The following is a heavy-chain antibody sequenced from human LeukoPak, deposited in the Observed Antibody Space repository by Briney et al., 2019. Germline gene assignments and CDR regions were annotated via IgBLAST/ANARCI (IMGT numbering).Heavy chain of an antibody. Sequence: PGGSLRLSCAASGFSFSTYWMTWVRQAPGKGLECVANIKTDGSETYYLDSVKGQFTVSRDNAKSSLYLQMKNLRVEDTAVYCCTRDLNHDSSGWRQGTLVTVSS. D-gene: IGHD3-22*01. CDR2: IKTDGSET. CDR3: TRDLNHDSSG. CDR1: GFSFSTYW. J-gene: IGHJ4*02. V-gene: IGHV3-7*01.